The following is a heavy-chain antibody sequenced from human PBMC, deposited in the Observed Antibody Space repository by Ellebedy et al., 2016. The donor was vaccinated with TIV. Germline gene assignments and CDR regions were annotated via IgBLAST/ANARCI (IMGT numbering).Heavy chain of an antibody. J-gene: IGHJ5*02. CDR3: ARRQWLALDL. D-gene: IGHD6-19*01. CDR2: IQQDGSAK. CDR1: GFNFSGYW. Sequence: GESLKISCAASGFNFSGYWMSWVRQAPGKGLEWVSNIQQDGSAKYHVDSVTGRFTISRDNAKNSLYLQMNTLRAEDTAVYYRARRQWLALDLWGQGTLITVSS. V-gene: IGHV3-7*01.